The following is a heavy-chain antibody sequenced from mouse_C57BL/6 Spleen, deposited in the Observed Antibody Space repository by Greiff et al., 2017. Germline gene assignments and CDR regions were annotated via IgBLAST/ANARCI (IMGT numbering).Heavy chain of an antibody. V-gene: IGHV5-16*01. J-gene: IGHJ2*01. D-gene: IGHD2-3*01. Sequence: EVKLVESEGGLAQPGSSMKLSCTASGFTFSDYYMAWVRQVPEKGLEWVANINYDGSSTYYLDSLKSRFIFSRDNAKNTLYLQMRSRKSEDTATYYCARENDGYYGENYFDYWGQGTTLTVSS. CDR3: ARENDGYYGENYFDY. CDR2: INYDGSST. CDR1: GFTFSDYY.